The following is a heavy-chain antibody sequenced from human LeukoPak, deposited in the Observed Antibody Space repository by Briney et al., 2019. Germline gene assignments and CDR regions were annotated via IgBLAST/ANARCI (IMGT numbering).Heavy chain of an antibody. CDR2: IRYDGSNK. Sequence: GGSLSLSCAASGFTFSSYGMHCLRQAPGKGLEWVAFIRYDGSNKYYADSVKGRFTSSRDNSKNTLYLQMNSLRAEDTAVYYCAKDGLVPAYPGWFDSWGRGTLVTVSS. CDR1: GFTFSSYG. V-gene: IGHV3-30*02. D-gene: IGHD2-2*01. J-gene: IGHJ5*01. CDR3: AKDGLVPAYPGWFDS.